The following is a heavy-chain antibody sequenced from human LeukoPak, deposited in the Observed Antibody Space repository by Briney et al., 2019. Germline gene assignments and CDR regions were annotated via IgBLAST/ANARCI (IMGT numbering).Heavy chain of an antibody. CDR1: GDSVSSNSAA. D-gene: IGHD4-17*01. CDR2: TYYRSKWYN. J-gene: IGHJ4*02. Sequence: SQTLSLTCAISGDSVSSNSAAWNWIRQSPSRGLEWLGRTYYRSKWYNDYAVSVKSRITLNPDTSKNQFSLHLNSVTPEDTAVYYCARGWTLYGDYVLNYWGQGTLVTVS. V-gene: IGHV6-1*01. CDR3: ARGWTLYGDYVLNY.